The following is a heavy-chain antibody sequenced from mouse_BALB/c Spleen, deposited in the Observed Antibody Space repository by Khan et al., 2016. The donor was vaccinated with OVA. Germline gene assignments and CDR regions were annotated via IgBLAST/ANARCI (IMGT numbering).Heavy chain of an antibody. CDR1: GFTFSSYS. CDR3: ADHFTGSFAY. D-gene: IGHD4-1*01. V-gene: IGHV5-6*01. Sequence: EVELVESGGDLVKPGGSLKLSCAASGFTFSSYSMSWVRQTPDKRLEWVASISSGGDYTFYPDSVKGRFTISRDDAKNTLYLHMSDLKSEDTAMYYWADHFTGSFAYWGQGTLVTVSA. J-gene: IGHJ3*01. CDR2: ISSGGDYT.